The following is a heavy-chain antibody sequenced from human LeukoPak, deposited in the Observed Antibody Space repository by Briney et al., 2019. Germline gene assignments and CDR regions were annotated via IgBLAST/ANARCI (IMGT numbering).Heavy chain of an antibody. Sequence: ASVKVSCKASGYTFTSYDINWVRQATGQGLEWMGWMNPNSGNTGYAQNFQGRVTMTRNASISTAYMELSSLRSEDTAVYYCARAHPYDSSGSVVYWGQGTLVTVSS. J-gene: IGHJ4*02. D-gene: IGHD3-22*01. CDR3: ARAHPYDSSGSVVY. CDR1: GYTFTSYD. V-gene: IGHV1-8*01. CDR2: MNPNSGNT.